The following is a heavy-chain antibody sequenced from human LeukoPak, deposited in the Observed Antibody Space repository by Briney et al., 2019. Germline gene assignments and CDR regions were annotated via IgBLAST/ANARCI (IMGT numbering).Heavy chain of an antibody. CDR2: INPNSGGT. Sequence: ASVKVSCKASGYTFTGYYMHWVRQAPGQGLEWMGWINPNSGGTNYAQKFQGRVTMTRDTCISTAYMELSRLRSDDTAVYYCARGADYDILTGYYYYYYMDVWGKGTTVTVSS. D-gene: IGHD3-9*01. CDR1: GYTFTGYY. CDR3: ARGADYDILTGYYYYYYMDV. J-gene: IGHJ6*03. V-gene: IGHV1-2*02.